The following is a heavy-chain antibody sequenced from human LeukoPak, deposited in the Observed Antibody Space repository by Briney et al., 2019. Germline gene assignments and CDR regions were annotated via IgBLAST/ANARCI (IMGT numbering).Heavy chain of an antibody. CDR3: ARGITMVRGATYYFDY. CDR1: GFTLSSYW. J-gene: IGHJ4*02. D-gene: IGHD3-10*01. V-gene: IGHV3-7*03. CDR2: IKQDGSEK. Sequence: GGSLRLSCAASGFTLSSYWMNWVRQAPGKGLEWVANIKQDGSEKYYVDSVKGRFTISRDNAKNSLYLQMNSLRAEDTALYYCARGITMVRGATYYFDYWGQGTLVTVSS.